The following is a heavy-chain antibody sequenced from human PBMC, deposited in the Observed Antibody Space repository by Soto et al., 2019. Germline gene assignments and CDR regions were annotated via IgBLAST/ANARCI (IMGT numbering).Heavy chain of an antibody. J-gene: IGHJ4*02. D-gene: IGHD3-16*01. V-gene: IGHV1-3*01. CDR2: INVGNGNT. CDR1: GYTFLSYS. CDR3: ARGLNVYYFDY. Sequence: ASVKVSCKASGYTFLSYSMHWVRQAPGQRLEWMGWINVGNGNTKYSQKFQGRVTITRDTSASTAYMELSSLRSEDTAVYYCARGLNVYYFDYWGQGTLVTVSS.